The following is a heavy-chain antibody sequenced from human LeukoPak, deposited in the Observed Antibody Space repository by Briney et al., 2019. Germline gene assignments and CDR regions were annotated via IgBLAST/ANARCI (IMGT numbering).Heavy chain of an antibody. Sequence: SETLSLTCTASGVSISYYYWSWIRQPPGKGLEWIGHIYYSGSTNHNPSLKSRVTISLDTSKNQFSLMLSSVTAADTAVYYCANRRGDWYFDLWGRGTLVTVSS. V-gene: IGHV4-59*01. D-gene: IGHD3-10*01. CDR1: GVSISYYY. CDR2: IYYSGST. J-gene: IGHJ2*01. CDR3: ANRRGDWYFDL.